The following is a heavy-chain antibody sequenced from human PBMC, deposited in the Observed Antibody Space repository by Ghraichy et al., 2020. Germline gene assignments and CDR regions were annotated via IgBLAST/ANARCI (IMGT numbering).Heavy chain of an antibody. V-gene: IGHV1-18*01. D-gene: IGHD3-22*01. CDR2: ISAYNGNT. Sequence: ASVKVSCKASGYTFTSYGISWVRQAPGQGLEWMAWISAYNGNTNYAQKLQGRVTMTTDTSTSTAYMELRSLRSDDTAVYYCARDGAPQYGYYYYYYYGMDVWGQGTTVTVSS. J-gene: IGHJ6*02. CDR3: ARDGAPQYGYYYYYYYGMDV. CDR1: GYTFTSYG.